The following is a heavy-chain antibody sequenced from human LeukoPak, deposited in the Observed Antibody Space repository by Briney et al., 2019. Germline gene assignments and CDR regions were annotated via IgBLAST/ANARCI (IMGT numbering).Heavy chain of an antibody. CDR3: ARGVDIVATHHDY. J-gene: IGHJ4*02. CDR2: IIPILGIA. CDR1: GGTFSSYA. V-gene: IGHV1-69*04. Sequence: ASVKVSCKASGGTFSSYAISWVRQAPGQGLEWMGRIIPILGIANYAQKFQGRVTITADKSTSTAYMELRSLRSDDTAVYYCARGVDIVATHHDYWGQGTLVTVSS. D-gene: IGHD5-12*01.